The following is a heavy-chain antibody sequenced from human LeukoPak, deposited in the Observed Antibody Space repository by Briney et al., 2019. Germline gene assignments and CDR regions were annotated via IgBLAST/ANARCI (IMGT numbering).Heavy chain of an antibody. J-gene: IGHJ4*02. CDR3: AKASGRSDYGLDY. Sequence: PGGSLRLSRVAAGFTFSDYGMHWVRQAPGKGLEWVAFIRNDGSKKYYVDSVKGRFTISRDDSKNTVYLQMYSLRPDDTAVYYCAKASGRSDYGLDYWGQGTLVTVFS. CDR2: IRNDGSKK. D-gene: IGHD3-10*01. V-gene: IGHV3-30*02. CDR1: GFTFSDYG.